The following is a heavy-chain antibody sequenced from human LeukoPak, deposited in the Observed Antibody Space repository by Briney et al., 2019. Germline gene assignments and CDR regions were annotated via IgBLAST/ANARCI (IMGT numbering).Heavy chain of an antibody. D-gene: IGHD3-10*01. CDR1: GFTFASYA. V-gene: IGHV3-23*01. Sequence: GGSLRLSCAASGFTFASYAMTWVRQAPGKGLEWVSAINSNGGSTCYADSVKGRFTISRDNSKNTLFLQMNSLRAEDTALYYCAKYLYTSGSFYDYWGQGTLVPVSS. CDR3: AKYLYTSGSFYDY. CDR2: INSNGGST. J-gene: IGHJ4*02.